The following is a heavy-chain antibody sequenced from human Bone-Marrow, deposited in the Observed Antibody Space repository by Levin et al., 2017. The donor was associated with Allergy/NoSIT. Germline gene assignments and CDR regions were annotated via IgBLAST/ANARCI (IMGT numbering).Heavy chain of an antibody. J-gene: IGHJ4*02. V-gene: IGHV3-7*01. CDR3: ARDFAVGRFALSPRAVVHVPDY. CDR2: IKQDGSEK. CDR1: GFTFSSYW. D-gene: IGHD2-15*01. Sequence: PGGSLRLSCAASGFTFSSYWMSWVRQAPGKGLEWVANIKQDGSEKYYVDSVKGRFTISRDNAKNSLYLQMNSLRAEDTAVYYCARDFAVGRFALSPRAVVHVPDYWGQGTLVTVSS.